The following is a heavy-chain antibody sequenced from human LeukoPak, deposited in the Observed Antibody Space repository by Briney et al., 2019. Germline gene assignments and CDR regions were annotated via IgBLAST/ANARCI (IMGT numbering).Heavy chain of an antibody. CDR2: ISAYNGNT. Sequence: ASVNVSCKASGYTFTSYGISWVRQAPGQGLEWMGWISAYNGNTNYAQKLQGRVTMTTDTSTSTAYMELRSLRSDDTAVYYCARSEVVPAAISYFDYWGQGTLVTVSS. J-gene: IGHJ4*02. CDR3: ARSEVVPAAISYFDY. CDR1: GYTFTSYG. D-gene: IGHD2-2*02. V-gene: IGHV1-18*01.